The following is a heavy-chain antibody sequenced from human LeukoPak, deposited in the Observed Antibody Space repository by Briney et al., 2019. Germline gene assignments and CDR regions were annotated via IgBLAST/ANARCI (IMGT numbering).Heavy chain of an antibody. CDR1: GFIVSSNY. D-gene: IGHD3-3*02. Sequence: GGSLRLSCAASGFIVSSNYMSWVRQAPGKGLEWVSVTYSAGSTHYADSVKGRFTVSRDNSKNTLYLQMNSLRAEDTAVYYCARDISSTSDWGQGTLVTVSA. V-gene: IGHV3-66*01. CDR3: ARDISSTSD. J-gene: IGHJ4*02. CDR2: TYSAGST.